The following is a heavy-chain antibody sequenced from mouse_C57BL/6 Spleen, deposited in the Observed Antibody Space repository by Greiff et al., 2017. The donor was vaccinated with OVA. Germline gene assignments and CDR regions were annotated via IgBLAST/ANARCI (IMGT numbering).Heavy chain of an antibody. CDR2: IYPGDGDT. J-gene: IGHJ2*01. D-gene: IGHD1-1*01. CDR1: GYAFSSSW. CDR3: TRGYGSSDHYCDS. Sequence: QVQLQQSGPELVKPGASVKISCKASGYAFSSSWMNWVKQRPGKGLEWIGRIYPGDGDTNYNGKFKGKATLTADNSTSTAYMQLSSLPSEDSAVDICTRGYGSSDHYCDSWGKGTTLTVSS. V-gene: IGHV1-82*01.